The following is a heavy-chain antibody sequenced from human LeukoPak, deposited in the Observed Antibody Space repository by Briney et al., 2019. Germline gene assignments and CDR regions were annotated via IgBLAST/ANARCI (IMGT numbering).Heavy chain of an antibody. J-gene: IGHJ6*02. CDR2: IIPSLDVA. CDR3: ARGKWYYDILTGYYMVPYGMDV. V-gene: IGHV1-69*02. Sequence: SVKVSCKASGDTFIPYTFSWVRQAPGQGLEWIGRIIPSLDVANYAQKFQGRVTLSVDRDTATTYMEVTSLRSEDTAIYYCARGKWYYDILTGYYMVPYGMDVWGQGTTVTVSS. CDR1: GDTFIPYT. D-gene: IGHD3-9*01.